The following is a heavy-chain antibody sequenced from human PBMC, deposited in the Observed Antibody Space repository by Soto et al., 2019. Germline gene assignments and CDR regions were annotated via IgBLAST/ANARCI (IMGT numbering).Heavy chain of an antibody. CDR2: IWYDGNKK. CDR3: ARGLHSLFDY. D-gene: IGHD2-21*01. V-gene: IGHV3-33*01. J-gene: IGHJ4*02. Sequence: QVQLVESGGGVVQPGGSLRLSCAASGFTFSNYGMHWVRQAPGKGLEWVAVIWYDGNKKYYADSVKGRFTISRDNSNNTLDVQMTSLRAEDTAVYYCARGLHSLFDYWGQGTLVTVSS. CDR1: GFTFSNYG.